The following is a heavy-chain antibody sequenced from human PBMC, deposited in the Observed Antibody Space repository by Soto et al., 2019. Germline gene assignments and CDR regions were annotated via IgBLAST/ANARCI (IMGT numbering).Heavy chain of an antibody. CDR1: GFTVSSNY. V-gene: IGHV3-53*01. D-gene: IGHD6-25*01. CDR3: SRDPGFYGMDV. J-gene: IGHJ6*02. CDR2: IYSGGTK. Sequence: GGSLRLSCAASGFTVSSNYMNWVRQAPGKGLEWVSVIYSGGTKYYADSVKGRFTISRDNSKIMVYLQMNSLRAEDAAVYYCSRDPGFYGMDVWGQGTTVTVSS.